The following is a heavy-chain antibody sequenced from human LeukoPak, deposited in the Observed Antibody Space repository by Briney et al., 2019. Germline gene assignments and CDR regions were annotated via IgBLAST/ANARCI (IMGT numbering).Heavy chain of an antibody. V-gene: IGHV1-8*02. CDR2: MNPNSGNT. CDR1: GYTFTSYD. Sequence: ASVKVSCKASGYTFTSYDINWVRQATGQGLEWMGWMNPNSGNTGHAQKFQGRVTVTRDTSISTAYMELSSLRSEDTAVYYCARAASWSPIGDSYYYMDVWGKGTTVAISS. J-gene: IGHJ6*03. D-gene: IGHD6-13*01. CDR3: ARAASWSPIGDSYYYMDV.